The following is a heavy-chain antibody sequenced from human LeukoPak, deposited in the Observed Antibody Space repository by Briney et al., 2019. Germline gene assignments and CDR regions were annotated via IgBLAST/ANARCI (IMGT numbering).Heavy chain of an antibody. D-gene: IGHD6-13*01. CDR2: IYYSGST. V-gene: IGHV4-59*08. CDR3: ARHDVISWYYAFDL. CDR1: GVSISSYY. J-gene: IGHJ3*01. Sequence: SEALSLTCTVSGVSISSYYWSWIRQPRGKGLEWIGYIYYSGSTNYNPSLKSRVTISIDTSNNQFSLKLSSVTAADTAVYYCARHDVISWYYAFDLWGQGTMLTVSS.